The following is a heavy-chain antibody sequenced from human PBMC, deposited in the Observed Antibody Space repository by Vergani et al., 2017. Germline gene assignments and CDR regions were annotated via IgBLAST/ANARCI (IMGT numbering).Heavy chain of an antibody. CDR3: AKDLDIVVVPADDYYYGMDV. V-gene: IGHV3-23*04. D-gene: IGHD2-2*01. CDR2: ISGSGGST. J-gene: IGHJ6*02. CDR1: GGTFSSYA. Sequence: VQLVQSGAEVKKPGSSVKVSCKASGGTFSSYAMSWVRQAPGKGLEWVSAISGSGGSTYYADSVKGRFTISRDNSKNTLYLQMNSLRAEDTAVYYCAKDLDIVVVPADDYYYGMDVWGQGTTVTVSS.